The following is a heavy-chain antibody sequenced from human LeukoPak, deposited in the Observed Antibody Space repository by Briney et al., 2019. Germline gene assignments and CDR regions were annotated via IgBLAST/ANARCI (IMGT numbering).Heavy chain of an antibody. CDR1: GFTFSSYE. V-gene: IGHV3-48*03. J-gene: IGHJ4*02. D-gene: IGHD5-18*01. Sequence: QPGGSLRLSCAASGFTFSSYEMNWVRQAPGKGLEWVSYISISGSTIYYADSVKGRFTISRDNAKNSLYLQMNSLRAEDTAVYYCARESSGYSSTVDYWGQGTLVTVSS. CDR2: ISISGSTI. CDR3: ARESSGYSSTVDY.